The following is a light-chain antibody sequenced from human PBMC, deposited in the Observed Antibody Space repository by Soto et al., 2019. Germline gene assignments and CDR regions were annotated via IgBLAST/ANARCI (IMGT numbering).Light chain of an antibody. J-gene: IGKJ5*01. CDR3: QQLNSYPIT. CDR1: QGISSY. Sequence: IQLTQSPSSLSASVGDRVTITCRASQGISSYLVWYQQKPGKAPKLLIYAASTLQSGVPSRFSGSGSGTDFTLTISSLQPEDFATYYCQQLNSYPITFGQGIRLEIK. V-gene: IGKV1-9*01. CDR2: AAS.